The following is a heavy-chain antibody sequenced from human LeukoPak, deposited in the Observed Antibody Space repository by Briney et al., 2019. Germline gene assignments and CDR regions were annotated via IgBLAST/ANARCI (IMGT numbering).Heavy chain of an antibody. Sequence: GGSLRLSCTASGFTLGSHDMHWVRHTSGEGLEWVAAIASGFQTFYAGSVKGRFTVSREDAKNSLYLQMNSLRAGDTAVYYCVREARGYHYTYFDYWGQGTLVTVSS. D-gene: IGHD5-18*01. CDR2: IASGFQT. V-gene: IGHV3-13*01. CDR1: GFTLGSHD. CDR3: VREARGYHYTYFDY. J-gene: IGHJ4*02.